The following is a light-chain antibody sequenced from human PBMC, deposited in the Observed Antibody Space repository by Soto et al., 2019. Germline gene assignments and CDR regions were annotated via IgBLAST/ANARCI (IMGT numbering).Light chain of an antibody. V-gene: IGKV3-20*01. CDR3: QQYGSSLIT. J-gene: IGKJ5*01. Sequence: EMVMTQSPAILSVSPGESATLSCRASQSVSSSLAWYRQKPGQAPRLLIYGASSRATGIPDRFSGSGSGTDFTLTISRLEPEDFAVYYCQQYGSSLITFGQGTRLEIK. CDR1: QSVSSS. CDR2: GAS.